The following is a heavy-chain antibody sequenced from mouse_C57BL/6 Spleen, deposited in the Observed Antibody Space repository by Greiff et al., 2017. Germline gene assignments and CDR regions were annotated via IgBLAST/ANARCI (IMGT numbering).Heavy chain of an antibody. CDR1: GYAFSSSW. J-gene: IGHJ3*01. V-gene: IGHV1-82*01. CDR3: AREGLGAWFAY. CDR2: IYPGDGDT. Sequence: QVQLQQSGPELVKPGASVKISCKASGYAFSSSWMNWVKQRPGKGLEWIGRIYPGDGDTNYNGKFKGKATLTADKYSSTAYMQLSSLTSEDSAVDFCAREGLGAWFAYWGQGTLVTVSA.